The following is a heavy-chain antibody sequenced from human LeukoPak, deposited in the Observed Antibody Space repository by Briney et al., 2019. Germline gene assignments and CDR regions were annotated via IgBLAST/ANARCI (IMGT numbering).Heavy chain of an antibody. D-gene: IGHD2-21*01. CDR1: GYTLTELS. J-gene: IGHJ4*02. CDR2: FDPEDGET. Sequence: VASVKVSCKVSGYTLTELSMHWVRQAPGKGLEWMGGFDPEDGETIYAQNFQGRVTITRDSSASTAYMELSSLTSEDTAVYYCARGIWSARTVDYYLDYWGQGTLVTVSS. CDR3: ARGIWSARTVDYYLDY. V-gene: IGHV1-24*01.